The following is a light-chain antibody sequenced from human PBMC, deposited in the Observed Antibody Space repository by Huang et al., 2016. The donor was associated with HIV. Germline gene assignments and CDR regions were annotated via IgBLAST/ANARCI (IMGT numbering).Light chain of an antibody. Sequence: DIQMTQSPSSLSAFVGDTVTITCRASQGISNSVAWYQQKPGKAPKLLLYSTSRLESWVPSRFRCGGSGTDYTLTINSLQPDDFATYYCQQYYTSPTFGQGSKVEIK. CDR1: QGISNS. J-gene: IGKJ1*01. CDR3: QQYYTSPT. V-gene: IGKV1-NL1*01. CDR2: STS.